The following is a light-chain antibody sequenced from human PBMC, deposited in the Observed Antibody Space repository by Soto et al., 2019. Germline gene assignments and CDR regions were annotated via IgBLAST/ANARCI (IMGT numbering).Light chain of an antibody. Sequence: SYELTQPPSVSVAPGKTASITCEGNNIGRKSVHWYQQRPGQAPMVVIYCDGDRPSGIPERFSGSNSGTAATLTISRVEAGDEADYYCQVWDSTVDHIIFGGGTKLTVL. V-gene: IGLV3-21*04. CDR1: NIGRKS. J-gene: IGLJ2*01. CDR2: CDG. CDR3: QVWDSTVDHII.